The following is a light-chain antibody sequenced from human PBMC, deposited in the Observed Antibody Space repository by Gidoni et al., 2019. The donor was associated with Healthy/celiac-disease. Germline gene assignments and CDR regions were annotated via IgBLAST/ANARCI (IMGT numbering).Light chain of an antibody. CDR2: AAS. J-gene: IGKJ1*01. V-gene: IGKV1-39*01. CDR1: QSISSY. Sequence: DIQMTQSPSSLSASVGDRVTITCPASQSISSYLNWYHQKPGKAPKLLIYAASSLQSGVPSRFSGSGSGTDFTLTISSLQPEDFATYYCQQSYSTPRTFGQGTKVEIK. CDR3: QQSYSTPRT.